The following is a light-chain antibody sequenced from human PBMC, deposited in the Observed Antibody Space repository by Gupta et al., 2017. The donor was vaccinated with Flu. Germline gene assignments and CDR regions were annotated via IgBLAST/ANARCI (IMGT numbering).Light chain of an antibody. CDR3: QQFYSSPYS. V-gene: IGKV4-1*01. CDR1: QSLLHNPNNMNF. CDR2: WPS. Sequence: DLVMTQSPDSMAVSLGGRATIHCKSSQSLLHNPNNMNFLAWYQQKAGQPPKLLFYWPSFRKSGVPDRFSGSGSGTDFTLTISSLQAEDVAVYYCQQFYSSPYSFGQGTKLEIK. J-gene: IGKJ2*03.